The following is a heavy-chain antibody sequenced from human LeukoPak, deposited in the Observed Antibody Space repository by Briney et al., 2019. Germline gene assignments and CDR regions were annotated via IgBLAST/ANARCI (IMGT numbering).Heavy chain of an antibody. J-gene: IGHJ5*02. V-gene: IGHV1-18*04. CDR3: ARDSDYSGNGNGDWFDH. CDR2: ISNYFGVT. CDR1: GFRFTSFG. D-gene: IGHD4-11*01. Sequence: ASVTVSCKASGFRFTSFGVSWVRQAPGQGLEWMGWISNYFGVTHYAEKFEDRVTMTVDTSTTTAYMELRSLRYDDTAVYYCARDSDYSGNGNGDWFDHWGQGTVVTVSS.